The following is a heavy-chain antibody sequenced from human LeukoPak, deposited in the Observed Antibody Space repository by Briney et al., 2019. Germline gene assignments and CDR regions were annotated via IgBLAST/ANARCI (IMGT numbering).Heavy chain of an antibody. D-gene: IGHD2-2*01. J-gene: IGHJ4*02. Sequence: GGSLRLSCAASGFTFSSYSMNWVRQAPGKGLEWVSSISSSSYIYYADSVKGRFTISRDNAKNSLYLQMNSLRAEDTAVYYCARDLFPYCSSTSCYEDYFDYWGQGTLVTVSS. CDR3: ARDLFPYCSSTSCYEDYFDY. CDR1: GFTFSSYS. CDR2: ISSSSYI. V-gene: IGHV3-21*01.